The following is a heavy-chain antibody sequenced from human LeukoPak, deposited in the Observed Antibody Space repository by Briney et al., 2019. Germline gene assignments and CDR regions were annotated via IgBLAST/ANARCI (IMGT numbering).Heavy chain of an antibody. CDR3: ARVPPAGVVVAAMSWYFDL. V-gene: IGHV3-21*01. CDR1: GFTFSNAW. CDR2: ISSSSSYI. Sequence: GGSLRLSCAASGFTFSNAWMNWVRQAPGKGLEWVSSISSSSSYIYYADSVKGRFTISRDNAKNSLYLQMNSLRAEDTAVYYCARVPPAGVVVAAMSWYFDLWGRGTLVTVSS. D-gene: IGHD2-15*01. J-gene: IGHJ2*01.